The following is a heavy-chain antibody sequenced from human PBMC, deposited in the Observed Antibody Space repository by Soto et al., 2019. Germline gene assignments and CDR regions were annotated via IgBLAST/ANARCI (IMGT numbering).Heavy chain of an antibody. V-gene: IGHV3-30*04. D-gene: IGHD6-13*01. CDR2: ISYDGSNK. Sequence: GGSLRLSCAASGFTFSSYAMHWVRQAPGKGLEWVAVISYDGSNKYYADSVKGRFTISRDNSKNTLYLQMNSLRAEDTAVYYCARDNIGSSWYNWFDPWGQGTLVTVSS. CDR3: ARDNIGSSWYNWFDP. J-gene: IGHJ5*02. CDR1: GFTFSSYA.